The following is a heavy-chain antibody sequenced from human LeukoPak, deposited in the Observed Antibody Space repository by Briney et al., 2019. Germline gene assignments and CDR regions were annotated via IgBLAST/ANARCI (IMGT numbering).Heavy chain of an antibody. CDR2: IYYTGST. D-gene: IGHD2-2*01. CDR1: GGSISSYY. Sequence: SETLSLTCTVSGGSISSYYWSWIRQPPGKGLEWIGYIYYTGSTNYNPSLKSRVTISVDTSKNQFSLKLSSVTAADTAVYYCARGSEYQLPFYGMDVWGQGTTVTVS. CDR3: ARGSEYQLPFYGMDV. J-gene: IGHJ6*02. V-gene: IGHV4-59*08.